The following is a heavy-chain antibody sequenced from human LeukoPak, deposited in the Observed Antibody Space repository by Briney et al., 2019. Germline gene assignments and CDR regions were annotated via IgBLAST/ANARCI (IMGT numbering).Heavy chain of an antibody. J-gene: IGHJ4*02. V-gene: IGHV1-18*01. CDR3: ARASRLLRYFDWLLPNDY. Sequence: GASVKVSCKASGYTFTSYGISWVRQAPGQGLEGMGWIRAYNGNTNYAQKLQGRVTMTTDTSTSTAYMELRSLRSDDTAVYYCARASRLLRYFDWLLPNDYWGQGTLVTVSS. D-gene: IGHD3-9*01. CDR2: IRAYNGNT. CDR1: GYTFTSYG.